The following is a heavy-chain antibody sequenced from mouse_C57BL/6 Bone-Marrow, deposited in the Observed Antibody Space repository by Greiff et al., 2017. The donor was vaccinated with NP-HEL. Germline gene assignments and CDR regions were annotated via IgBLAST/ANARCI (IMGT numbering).Heavy chain of an antibody. CDR1: GYTFTSYW. J-gene: IGHJ4*01. CDR3: ARYRASTGTRAMDY. Sequence: VQLQQSGAELAKPGASVTLSCKPSGYTFTSYWMHWVQQRPGQGLEWIGYINPSSGYTKYNQKFKDKATLTADKSTSTAYMQLSSLTYEDAAVYYCARYRASTGTRAMDYGGQGTSVTVSS. D-gene: IGHD4-1*02. CDR2: INPSSGYT. V-gene: IGHV1-7*01.